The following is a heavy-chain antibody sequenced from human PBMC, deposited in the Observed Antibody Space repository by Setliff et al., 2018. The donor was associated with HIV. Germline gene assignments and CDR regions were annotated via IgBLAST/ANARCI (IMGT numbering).Heavy chain of an antibody. CDR1: GFTFDDYG. D-gene: IGHD6-19*01. CDR3: ARHGSHSGYSSGWYSDY. Sequence: GGSLRLSCAASGFTFDDYGMNWVRQSPGKGLERVSGIIWNGGGTDYADSVKGRFTISRDNAKKSLYLQMNSLRAEDTAFYCCARHGSHSGYSSGWYSDYWGQGTLVTVSS. J-gene: IGHJ4*02. CDR2: IIWNGGGT. V-gene: IGHV3-20*04.